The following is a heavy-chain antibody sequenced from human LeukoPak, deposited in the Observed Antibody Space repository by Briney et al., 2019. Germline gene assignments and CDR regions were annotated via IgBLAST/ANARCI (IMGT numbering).Heavy chain of an antibody. V-gene: IGHV3-30-3*01. D-gene: IGHD6-19*01. CDR3: ARGYYSVAVAGPVDY. CDR2: ISYDGSNK. J-gene: IGHJ4*02. CDR1: GFTLSSFA. Sequence: PGRSLRLSCVASGFTLSSFAMHWVRQAPGKGLEWVAVISYDGSNKFYADSVKGRFSISRDNSKNTLYLQMNSLRAEDTAVYYCARGYYSVAVAGPVDYWGQGTLVTVSS.